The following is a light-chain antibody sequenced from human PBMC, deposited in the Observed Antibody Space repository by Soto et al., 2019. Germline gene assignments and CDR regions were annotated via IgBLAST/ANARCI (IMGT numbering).Light chain of an antibody. Sequence: DIQMTQSASTLSASVGDRVTITCRASQSISSYLNWYQQKPGKAPKLLIYAASSLQSGVPSRFSGSGYGTDFNLTISSLQTEDFATYYCQQSYSTPPTFGQGTKVDIK. CDR1: QSISSY. CDR2: AAS. J-gene: IGKJ1*01. V-gene: IGKV1-39*01. CDR3: QQSYSTPPT.